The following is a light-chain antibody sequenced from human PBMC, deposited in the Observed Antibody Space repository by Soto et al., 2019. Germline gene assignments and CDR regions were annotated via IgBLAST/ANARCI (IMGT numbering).Light chain of an antibody. J-gene: IGKJ2*01. Sequence: IQMTQSPSKLSASVGDRVTITCRASQSIDRWLVWYQQKPGKAPKLLISWASTLEGGVPHSFSGSGSGTDFTLSISSLQADDFATYFCHHYKSYSMYTLGQGTRVEIK. CDR3: HHYKSYSMYT. V-gene: IGKV1-5*03. CDR1: QSIDRW. CDR2: WAS.